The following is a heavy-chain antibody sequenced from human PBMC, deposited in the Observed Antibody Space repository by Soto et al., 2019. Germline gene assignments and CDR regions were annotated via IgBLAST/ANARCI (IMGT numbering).Heavy chain of an antibody. V-gene: IGHV4-39*02. D-gene: IGHD6-19*01. CDR1: GGSISNNNYH. Sequence: KTSETLSLTCTVSGGSISNNNYHWGWIRQPPGKGLEWIGSIYYLGNTYYNPSLKSRVTISVDTSKNQFSLELSSVTAADTAMYYCARDPGSGRDYWGQGTLVTVSS. CDR2: IYYLGNT. CDR3: ARDPGSGRDY. J-gene: IGHJ4*02.